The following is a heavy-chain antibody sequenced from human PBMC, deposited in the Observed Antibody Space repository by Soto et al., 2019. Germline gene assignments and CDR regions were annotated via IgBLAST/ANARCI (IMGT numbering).Heavy chain of an antibody. V-gene: IGHV1-2*02. Sequence: ASVKVSRKASGYTFTDYYIHWVPQAPGQGLEWMGWINPNSGVTNYAQNFQGRVTMTRDTSISTAYMELSRPRSDDTAVYYCSQDYGDYGHFDYWGQGTLVIVSS. CDR3: SQDYGDYGHFDY. CDR1: GYTFTDYY. J-gene: IGHJ4*02. CDR2: INPNSGVT. D-gene: IGHD4-17*01.